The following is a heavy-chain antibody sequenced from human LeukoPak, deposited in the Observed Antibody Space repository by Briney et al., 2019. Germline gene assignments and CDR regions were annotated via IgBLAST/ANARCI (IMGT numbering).Heavy chain of an antibody. CDR2: ISWNSGSI. CDR1: GFTFDDYA. CDR3: AKDSYYDFWSGSNWFDP. J-gene: IGHJ5*02. V-gene: IGHV3-9*01. Sequence: QPGGSLRLSCAASGFTFDDYAMHWVRQAPGKGLEWVSGISWNSGSIGYADSVKGRFTISRDNAKNSLYLQMNSLRAEDTALYYCAKDSYYDFWSGSNWFDPWGQGTLVTVSS. D-gene: IGHD3-3*01.